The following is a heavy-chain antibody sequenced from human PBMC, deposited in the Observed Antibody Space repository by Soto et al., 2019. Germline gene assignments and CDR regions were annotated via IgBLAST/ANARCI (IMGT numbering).Heavy chain of an antibody. V-gene: IGHV3-33*01. CDR3: ASDQQWLVRFYFDF. CDR2: IWYDGSNK. D-gene: IGHD6-19*01. CDR1: GFTFSSYG. Sequence: GGSLTLSCAVSGFTFSSYGMHWFRQAQGKGLEWVAVIWYDGSNKYYADSVKGRFTISRDNSKNTLYLQMNSLRAEDTAVYYCASDQQWLVRFYFDFWGQGTLVTVSS. J-gene: IGHJ4*02.